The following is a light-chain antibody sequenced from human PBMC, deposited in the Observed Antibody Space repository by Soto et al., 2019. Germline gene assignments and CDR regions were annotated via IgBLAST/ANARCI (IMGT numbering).Light chain of an antibody. CDR2: DAS. CDR3: QHYNTYST. Sequence: DIQMTQSPSTLSAFVGDRVTITCRASQSISTWLAWYQQKPGKAPRLLIYDASSLQSGVPSRFSGSGSGTEFTLTISSLQPDDFATYYCQHYNTYSTFG. CDR1: QSISTW. V-gene: IGKV1-5*01. J-gene: IGKJ2*01.